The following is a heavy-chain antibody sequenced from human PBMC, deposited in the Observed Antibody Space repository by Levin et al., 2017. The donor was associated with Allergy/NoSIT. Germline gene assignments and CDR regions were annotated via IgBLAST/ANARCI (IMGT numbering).Heavy chain of an antibody. CDR2: ISQSGNT. V-gene: IGHV4-34*01. CDR3: AAVNTAAAAY. CDR1: GGSFSGYH. D-gene: IGHD6-13*01. J-gene: IGHJ4*02. Sequence: PSETLSLTCGVYGGSFSGYHWTWIRQPPGEGLEWIGEISQSGNTNYKPSLKSRVTISADTSKNHFSLNLSSVTAADTALYYCAAVNTAAAAYWGQGTLVTVSS.